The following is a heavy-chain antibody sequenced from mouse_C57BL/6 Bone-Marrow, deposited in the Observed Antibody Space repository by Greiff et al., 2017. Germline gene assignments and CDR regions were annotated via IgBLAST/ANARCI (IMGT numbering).Heavy chain of an antibody. CDR3: ATPQYYGSSWYFDV. CDR1: GFNIKDDY. Sequence: VQLQQSGAELVRPGASVKLSCTASGFNIKDDYMHWVKQRPEQGLEWIGWIDPENGDTEYASKFQGKATITADTSSNPAYLKLSRLTSEDTAGYYCATPQYYGSSWYFDVWGTGTTVTVSS. V-gene: IGHV14-4*01. D-gene: IGHD1-1*01. CDR2: IDPENGDT. J-gene: IGHJ1*03.